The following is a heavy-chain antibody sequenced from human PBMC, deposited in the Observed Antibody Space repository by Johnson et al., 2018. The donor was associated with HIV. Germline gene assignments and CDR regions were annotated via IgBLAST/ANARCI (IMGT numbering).Heavy chain of an antibody. CDR1: GFIFSSYG. CDR3: ARGRKDIGAADGLDNDGFDM. CDR2: IWYDGSNK. V-gene: IGHV3-33*01. Sequence: QMQLVESGGGVVQPGGSLRLSCAASGFIFSSYGMHWVRQAPGKGLEWVAVIWYDGSNKYYADSVKGRFTISRDISETTIYLQMDSLRPDDTALYYCARGRKDIGAADGLDNDGFDMWGQGTLVTVS. D-gene: IGHD6-13*01. J-gene: IGHJ3*02.